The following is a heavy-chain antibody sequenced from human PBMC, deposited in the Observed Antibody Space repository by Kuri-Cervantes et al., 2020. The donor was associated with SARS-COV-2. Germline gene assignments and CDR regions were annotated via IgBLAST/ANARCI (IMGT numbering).Heavy chain of an antibody. D-gene: IGHD6-19*01. Sequence: GSLRLSCAVYGGSFSGYYWSWIRQPPGKGLEWIGEINHSGSTNYNPSLKSRVTVSVDTSKNQFSLKLSSVTAADTAVYYYARDRGGWLFDYWGQGTLVTVSS. CDR3: ARDRGGWLFDY. CDR2: INHSGST. V-gene: IGHV4-34*01. CDR1: GGSFSGYY. J-gene: IGHJ4*02.